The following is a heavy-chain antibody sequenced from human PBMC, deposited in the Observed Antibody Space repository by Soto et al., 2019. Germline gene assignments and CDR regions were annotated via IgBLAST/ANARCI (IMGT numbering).Heavy chain of an antibody. CDR3: AKWDGYGDH. J-gene: IGHJ5*02. CDR1: GFTFSSNS. Sequence: EVQLLESGRDLIQPGGSLRLSCAASGFTFSSNSFTWVRQAPGKGLEYVSGISIGGDKTWHADSVKGRFTVSRDNSKNTVYLQMNSLRVDDTAVYYCAKWDGYGDHWGQGTLVTVSS. CDR2: ISIGGDKT. D-gene: IGHD5-12*01. V-gene: IGHV3-23*01.